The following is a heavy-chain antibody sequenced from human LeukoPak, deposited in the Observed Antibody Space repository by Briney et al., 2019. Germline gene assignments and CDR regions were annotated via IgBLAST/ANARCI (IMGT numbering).Heavy chain of an antibody. J-gene: IGHJ4*02. D-gene: IGHD1-26*01. CDR3: ARDLTSTSNWEFDY. V-gene: IGHV1-2*04. CDR2: INPNSGDT. Sequence: ASVKVSCKASGYTFAGYFIHWVRQAPGQGLEWMGRINPNSGDTEYAPKFQGWVTMTRDPSISTAYVEVSRLISDDTAVYYCARDLTSTSNWEFDYWGQGTLVIVSS. CDR1: GYTFAGYF.